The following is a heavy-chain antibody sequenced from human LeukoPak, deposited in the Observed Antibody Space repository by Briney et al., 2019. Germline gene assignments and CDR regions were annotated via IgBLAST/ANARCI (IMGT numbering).Heavy chain of an antibody. D-gene: IGHD6-19*01. Sequence: GGSLRLSCAASGFTFSSYAMSWVRQAPGKGLEWVSAISGSGGSTYYADSVKGRFTISRDNSKNTLYPQMNSLRAEDTAVYYCARVDSSGWYGMNDAFDIWGQGTMVTVSS. CDR3: ARVDSSGWYGMNDAFDI. J-gene: IGHJ3*02. V-gene: IGHV3-23*01. CDR2: ISGSGGST. CDR1: GFTFSSYA.